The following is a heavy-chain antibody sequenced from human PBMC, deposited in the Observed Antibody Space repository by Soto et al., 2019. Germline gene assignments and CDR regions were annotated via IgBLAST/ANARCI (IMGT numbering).Heavy chain of an antibody. J-gene: IGHJ6*02. V-gene: IGHV1-18*01. D-gene: IGHD2-15*01. CDR3: AREGYCNSGRCASYYHDYFGMDV. CDR1: GYTFSRYG. CDR2: TSAYNGNT. Sequence: GASVKVSCKASGYTFSRYGITWVRQAPGQGLEWMGWTSAYNGNTNYAQKFQGRVTMTTETSTSTANMELRSLTSDDTAVYYCAREGYCNSGRCASYYHDYFGMDVWGQGTTVTVSS.